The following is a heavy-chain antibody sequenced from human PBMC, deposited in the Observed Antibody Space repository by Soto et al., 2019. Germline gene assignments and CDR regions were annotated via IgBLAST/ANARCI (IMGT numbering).Heavy chain of an antibody. CDR2: IKPDGSAT. CDR3: ARAGYCGPGCYYYFDY. Sequence: PGGSLRLSCAVSGFTFGSYWMNWVRLIPGKGLEWVAYIKPDGSATYYVDSVKGRFTNSRDNAKNSLYLQMNSLRVEDTSVYYCARAGYCGPGCYYYFDYWGQGTLVTVSS. CDR1: GFTFGSYW. J-gene: IGHJ4*02. D-gene: IGHD2-21*02. V-gene: IGHV3-7*01.